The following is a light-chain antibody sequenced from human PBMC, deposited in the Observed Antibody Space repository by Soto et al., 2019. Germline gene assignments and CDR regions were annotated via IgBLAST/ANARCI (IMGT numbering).Light chain of an antibody. CDR1: SSDVGGYNY. Sequence: QSALTQPPSVSGSPGQTITISCPGTSSDVGGYNYVSWYQQHRGKAQKIMIYDVSKRPSGVSNRFSGSKSGNTASLTISGLQADDEADYYCSSYTSSSTKVFGGGTQLTVL. V-gene: IGLV2-14*01. CDR2: DVS. CDR3: SSYTSSSTKV. J-gene: IGLJ2*01.